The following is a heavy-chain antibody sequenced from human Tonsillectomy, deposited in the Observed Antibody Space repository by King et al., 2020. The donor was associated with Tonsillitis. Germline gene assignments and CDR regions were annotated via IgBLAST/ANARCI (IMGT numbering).Heavy chain of an antibody. CDR1: GYSFTSYW. D-gene: IGHD6-19*01. CDR3: AGSSEEWLVRHAFDI. CDR2: IYPGDSDT. V-gene: IGHV5-51*01. J-gene: IGHJ3*02. Sequence: QLVQSGAEVKKPGESLKISCKGSGYSFTSYWIGWVRQMPGKGLEWMGIIYPGDSDTRYSPSFQGQVTISADKSISTAYLQWSSLKASDTAMYYCAGSSEEWLVRHAFDIWGQGTMVTVSS.